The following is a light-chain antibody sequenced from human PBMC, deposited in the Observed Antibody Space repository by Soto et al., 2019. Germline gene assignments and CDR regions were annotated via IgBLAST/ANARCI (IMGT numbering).Light chain of an antibody. V-gene: IGKV1-39*01. J-gene: IGKJ1*01. Sequence: DIQMTHSPSSLSVSLGDRVSIACRASQSISSYLNWYQQKPGKAPKVLIYAASSLQSGVPSRFSGSGSGTDFTLTISSLQPEDFATYYCQQSYSLPTFGQGTKVDI. CDR3: QQSYSLPT. CDR2: AAS. CDR1: QSISSY.